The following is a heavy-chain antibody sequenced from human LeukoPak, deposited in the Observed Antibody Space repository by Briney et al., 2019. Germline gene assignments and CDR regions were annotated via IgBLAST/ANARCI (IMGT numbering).Heavy chain of an antibody. CDR2: ISGSGGST. CDR1: GFTFSSYA. CDR3: ARVRGGYSAYDFGAFDI. D-gene: IGHD5-12*01. Sequence: GGSLRLSCAASGFTFSSYAMSWVRQAPGKGLEGVSAISGSGGSTYYADAVKGRFTISRDNSKNTLYLQMNSLRAEDTALFYCARVRGGYSAYDFGAFDIWGQGTMVTVSS. J-gene: IGHJ3*02. V-gene: IGHV3-23*01.